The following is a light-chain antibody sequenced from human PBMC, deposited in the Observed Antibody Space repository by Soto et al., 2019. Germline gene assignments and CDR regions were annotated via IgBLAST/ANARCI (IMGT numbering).Light chain of an antibody. J-gene: IGKJ1*01. CDR2: VTS. Sequence: EIVLTQSPATLSSFPGERVTLSCRASQTLSNRLAWYQHKPGQAPRVLIYVTSNRATGIPARFSGSGSGTDYTLTISSLEPEDSAVYYCHQRQSWPRTLGQGTKVDIK. CDR3: HQRQSWPRT. CDR1: QTLSNR. V-gene: IGKV3-11*01.